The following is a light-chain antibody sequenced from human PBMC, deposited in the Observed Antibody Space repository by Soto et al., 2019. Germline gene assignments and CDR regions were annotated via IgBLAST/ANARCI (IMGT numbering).Light chain of an antibody. CDR3: QQYNNWPLT. V-gene: IGKV3-15*01. J-gene: IGKJ4*01. CDR2: DAS. Sequence: EIVMTQSPATLSVSPGERATLSCRASQSVSSNFAWYQQKPGQAPRLLIFDASTRATGIPARFGGSGSVTEFTLIISSLQSEDFAVYYCQQYNNWPLTFGGGTKVEIK. CDR1: QSVSSN.